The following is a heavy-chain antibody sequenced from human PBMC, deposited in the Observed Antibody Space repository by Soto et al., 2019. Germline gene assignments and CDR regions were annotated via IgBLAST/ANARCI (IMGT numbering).Heavy chain of an antibody. V-gene: IGHV4-39*02. J-gene: IGHJ4*02. CDR1: GGSTSSSTYY. CDR3: ARERRYYYDSSGYPDY. CDR2: VYYTGST. D-gene: IGHD3-22*01. Sequence: SETLSLTCSVSGGSTSSSTYYWGWIRQPPGKGLEWIGSVYYTGSTFYNPSLKSRVTISVDTSKNQFSLRLSSVTAADTAVYYCARERRYYYDSSGYPDYWGQGTLVTVSS.